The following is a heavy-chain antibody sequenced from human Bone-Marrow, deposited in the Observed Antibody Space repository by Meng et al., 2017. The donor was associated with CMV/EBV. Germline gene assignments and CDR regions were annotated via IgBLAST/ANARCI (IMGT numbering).Heavy chain of an antibody. CDR3: AREMIQWVDY. D-gene: IGHD5-12*01. J-gene: IGHJ4*02. CDR2: ISSSSSYI. Sequence: GESLKISCAASGFTFSSYSMNWVRQAPGKGLEWVSSISSSSSYIYYADSVKGRFTISRDNAKNSLYLQMNSLRAEDTAVYYCAREMIQWVDYWGQGTLVTVSS. CDR1: GFTFSSYS. V-gene: IGHV3-21*01.